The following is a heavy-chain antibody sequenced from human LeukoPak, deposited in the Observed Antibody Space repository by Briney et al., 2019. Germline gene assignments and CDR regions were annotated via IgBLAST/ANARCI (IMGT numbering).Heavy chain of an antibody. CDR2: ISGDGGST. V-gene: IGHV3-43*02. CDR3: AKGRYSGYDFAY. CDR1: GFTFDDYA. J-gene: IGHJ4*02. Sequence: PGGSLRLSCAASGFTFDDYAMHWVRQAPGKGLERVSLISGDGGSTYYADSVKGRFTISRDNSKNSLYLQMNSLRTEDTALYYCAKGRYSGYDFAYWGQGTLVTVSS. D-gene: IGHD5-12*01.